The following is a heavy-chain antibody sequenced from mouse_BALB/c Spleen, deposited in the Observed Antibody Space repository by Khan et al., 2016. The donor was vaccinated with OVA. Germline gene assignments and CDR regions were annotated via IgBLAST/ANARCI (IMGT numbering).Heavy chain of an antibody. J-gene: IGHJ3*01. Sequence: QVQLQQSGAELVKPGASVKLSCKTSGYTFTNYWIQWVKQRPGQGLGWIGEIFPGTGTTYYNENFKAKATLTIDTSSSTAYMQLSSLTSEDSAVYFCARGYFGNYEVAYWGQGTLVTVSA. CDR1: GYTFTNYW. CDR2: IFPGTGTT. D-gene: IGHD2-1*01. V-gene: IGHV1S132*01. CDR3: ARGYFGNYEVAY.